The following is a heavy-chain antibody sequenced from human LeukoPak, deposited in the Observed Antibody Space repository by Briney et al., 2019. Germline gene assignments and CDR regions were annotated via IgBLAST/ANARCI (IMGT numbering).Heavy chain of an antibody. D-gene: IGHD3-9*01. J-gene: IGHJ6*02. CDR1: RFTFSSYA. CDR2: ISGSGGST. CDR3: ARAFSTFTDWSYGPFYYYGMDV. Sequence: AGGSLSLSCAASRFTFSSYAMSWVRQAPGKGLGWVSAISGSGGSTYYADSVKGRFTISRDNSKNTLHLQMNSLRAEDTAVYYCARAFSTFTDWSYGPFYYYGMDVWGQGTTVTVSS. V-gene: IGHV3-23*01.